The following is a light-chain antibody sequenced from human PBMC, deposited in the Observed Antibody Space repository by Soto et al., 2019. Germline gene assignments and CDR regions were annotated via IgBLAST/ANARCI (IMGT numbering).Light chain of an antibody. Sequence: DIVMTQSPDSLTVSLGERATINCKSSQSLLYSSNNRNYLAWYQQKPGQPPKMLIYWASTRESGVPDRFSGSGSGADFTLTISSLQAGDVAVYYCQQYYSTRLSFGGGTKVEIK. J-gene: IGKJ4*01. CDR3: QQYYSTRLS. CDR1: QSLLYSSNNRNY. CDR2: WAS. V-gene: IGKV4-1*01.